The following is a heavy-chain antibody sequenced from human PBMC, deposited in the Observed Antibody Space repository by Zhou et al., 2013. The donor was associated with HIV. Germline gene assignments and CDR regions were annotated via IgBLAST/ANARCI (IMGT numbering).Heavy chain of an antibody. Sequence: QVQLIQSGTEVKKPGASVKVSCKASGYAFSDFHIHWVRQAPGQGLEWMGRFDPEGRETTYAQKFQGRVTLTGDISTDTAYFEATSLTPDDTAVYYCAMDRVLQQRLENTLAIWGQGTLVSVSS. CDR1: GYAFSDFH. D-gene: IGHD6-13*01. CDR2: FDPEGRET. V-gene: IGHV1-24*01. J-gene: IGHJ3*02. CDR3: AMDRVLQQRLENTLAI.